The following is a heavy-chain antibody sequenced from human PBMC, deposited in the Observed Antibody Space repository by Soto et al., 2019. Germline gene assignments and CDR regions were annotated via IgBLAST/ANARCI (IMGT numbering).Heavy chain of an antibody. CDR1: GYAFTGYY. CDR2: INPNSGGT. Sequence: ASVTVSCKASGYAFTGYYMHWVRQAPGQGLEWMGWINPNSGGTNYAQKFQGWVTMTRDTSISTAYMELSRLRSDDTAVYYCARDLDVVVVAADPNYGMDVWGQGTTVTVSS. CDR3: ARDLDVVVVAADPNYGMDV. J-gene: IGHJ6*02. D-gene: IGHD2-15*01. V-gene: IGHV1-2*04.